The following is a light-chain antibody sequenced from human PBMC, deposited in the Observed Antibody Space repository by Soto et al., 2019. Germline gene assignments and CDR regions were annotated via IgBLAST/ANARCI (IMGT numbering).Light chain of an antibody. CDR3: QQYGSSPMT. V-gene: IGKV3-20*01. Sequence: EIVMKHSQATLSVSPGERATLSFSASQSVSSNLAWYQQKPGQAPRLLIYDASNRATGIPDRFSGSGSGTDFTLTISRLEPEDFAVYYCQQYGSSPMTFGQGTRLEI. J-gene: IGKJ5*01. CDR1: QSVSSN. CDR2: DAS.